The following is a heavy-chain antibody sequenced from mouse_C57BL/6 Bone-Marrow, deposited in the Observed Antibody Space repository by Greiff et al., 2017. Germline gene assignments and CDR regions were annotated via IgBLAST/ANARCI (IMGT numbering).Heavy chain of an antibody. CDR1: GFTFSDYY. CDR3: ARQNYDGYYVDY. Sequence: EVKLMESGGGLVQPGGSLKLSCAASGFTFSDYYMYWVRQTPEKRLEWVAYISNGGGSTYYPDTVKGRFTISRDNAKNTLYLQMSRLKSEDTAMYYCARQNYDGYYVDYWGQGPTLTGSS. D-gene: IGHD2-3*01. J-gene: IGHJ2*01. CDR2: ISNGGGST. V-gene: IGHV5-12*01.